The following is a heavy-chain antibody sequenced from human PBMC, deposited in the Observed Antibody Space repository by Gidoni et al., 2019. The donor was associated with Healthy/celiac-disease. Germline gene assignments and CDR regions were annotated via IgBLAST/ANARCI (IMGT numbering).Heavy chain of an antibody. CDR2: IYHSGST. CDR1: GYSISSGYY. CDR3: ARDREEYHLLQEENDAFDI. V-gene: IGHV4-38-2*02. Sequence: QVQLQESGTGLVKPSETLSLTCTVSGYSISSGYYWGWIRQHPGKGLEWIGSIYHSGSTYYNPSLTRLVTISVDTSKNQFSRKLSSVTAADTSVYYCARDREEYHLLQEENDAFDIWCQGTMVTVSS. D-gene: IGHD2-2*01. J-gene: IGHJ3*02.